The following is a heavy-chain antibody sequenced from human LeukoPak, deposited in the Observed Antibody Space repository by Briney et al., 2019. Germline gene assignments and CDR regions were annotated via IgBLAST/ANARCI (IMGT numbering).Heavy chain of an antibody. V-gene: IGHV3-48*04. D-gene: IGHD6-13*01. Sequence: PGGSLRLSCAASGFTFSSYSMNWVRQAPGKGLEWVSYISSSSSTIYYADSVKGRFTISRDNAKNSLYLQMNSLRAEDTAVYYCARAAGSSWWTAGNTDYWGQGTLVTVSS. CDR3: ARAAGSSWWTAGNTDY. CDR2: ISSSSSTI. J-gene: IGHJ4*02. CDR1: GFTFSSYS.